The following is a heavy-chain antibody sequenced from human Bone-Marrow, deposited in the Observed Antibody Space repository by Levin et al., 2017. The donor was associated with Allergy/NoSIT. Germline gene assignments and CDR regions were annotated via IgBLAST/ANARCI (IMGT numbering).Heavy chain of an antibody. D-gene: IGHD5/OR15-5a*01. CDR3: VRNVGWTYGLGY. J-gene: IGHJ4*02. V-gene: IGHV3-66*01. Sequence: PQASVKVSCVTSGFTVSSSYMSWVRQAPGKGLEWVSLLHSGGDTYYADSVKGRFTISRDNSKNTLYLQMNSLRAEDTAVYYCVRNVGWTYGLGYWGRGTLVTVSS. CDR1: GFTVSSSY. CDR2: LHSGGDT.